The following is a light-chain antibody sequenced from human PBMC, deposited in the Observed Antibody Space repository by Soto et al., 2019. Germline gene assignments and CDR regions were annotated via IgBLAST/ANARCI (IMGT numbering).Light chain of an antibody. CDR1: SSNIGNSY. V-gene: IGLV1-51*02. J-gene: IGLJ1*01. Sequence: QSVLTQPPSVSAAPGQKVTISCSGSSSNIGNSYVYWYQQFPGAAPKLLMYENAKRASGIPDRFSGSKSGAAATLAITGIQTGDEADYYCGTWDSGLSGFVFGTGTKLTVL. CDR3: GTWDSGLSGFV. CDR2: ENA.